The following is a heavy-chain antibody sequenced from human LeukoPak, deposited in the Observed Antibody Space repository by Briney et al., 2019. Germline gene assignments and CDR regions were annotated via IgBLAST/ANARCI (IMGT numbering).Heavy chain of an antibody. J-gene: IGHJ4*02. CDR1: GFTFSDYA. Sequence: GGSLRLSCAASGFTFSDYAMSWVRQGPGKGLEWVSAVSGDGYRTFYADSVKGRFTISTDNSMNTLSLQMNSLRAEDTAVYYCAKEQDNRLLLSHFDYWVQGILVTVSS. V-gene: IGHV3-23*01. CDR2: VSGDGYRT. D-gene: IGHD2-2*01. CDR3: AKEQDNRLLLSHFDY.